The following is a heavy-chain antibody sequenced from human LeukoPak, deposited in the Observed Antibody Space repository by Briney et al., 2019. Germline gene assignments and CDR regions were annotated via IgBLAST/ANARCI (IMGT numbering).Heavy chain of an antibody. CDR1: GFTFDDYT. CDR2: ISWDGGSI. D-gene: IGHD2-15*01. Sequence: GGSLRLSCAASGFTFDDYTMHWVRQAPGKGLEWVSLISWDGGSIYYADSVKGRFTISRDNSKNTLYLQMNSLRAEDTAVYYCAKRGYCRGGTCFSHDAFDIWGQGTMVTVSS. J-gene: IGHJ3*02. V-gene: IGHV3-43*01. CDR3: AKRGYCRGGTCFSHDAFDI.